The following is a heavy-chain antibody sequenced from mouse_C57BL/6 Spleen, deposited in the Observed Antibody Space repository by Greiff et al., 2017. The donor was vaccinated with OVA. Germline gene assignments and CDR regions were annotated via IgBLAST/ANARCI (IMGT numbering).Heavy chain of an antibody. J-gene: IGHJ4*01. V-gene: IGHV5-17*01. CDR2: ISSGSSTI. Sequence: EVMLVESGGGLVKPGGSLKLSCAASGFTFSDYGMHWVRQAPEKGLEWVAYISSGSSTIYYADTVKGRFTISRDNAKNTLFLQMTSLRSEDTAMYYCARALHYYGSSHYAMDYWGQGTSVTVSS. D-gene: IGHD1-1*01. CDR1: GFTFSDYG. CDR3: ARALHYYGSSHYAMDY.